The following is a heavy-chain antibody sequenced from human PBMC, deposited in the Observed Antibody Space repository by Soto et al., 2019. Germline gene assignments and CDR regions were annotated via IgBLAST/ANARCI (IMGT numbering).Heavy chain of an antibody. CDR1: GYSFTSYW. D-gene: IGHD2-2*01. CDR3: ARLGGYCSSTKCYGGGDY. J-gene: IGHJ4*02. Sequence: EVQLVQSGAEVKKPGESLKISCKGSGYSFTSYWIGWVRQMPGKGLEWVGLIYPGDSDTRYIPSFQGQVTISADKSISTAYMHWSNIKASDPAMYYCARLGGYCSSTKCYGGGDYWGQGTQVTVSS. CDR2: IYPGDSDT. V-gene: IGHV5-51*03.